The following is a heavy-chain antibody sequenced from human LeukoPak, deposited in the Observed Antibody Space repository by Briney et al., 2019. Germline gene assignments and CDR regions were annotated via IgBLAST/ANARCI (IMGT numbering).Heavy chain of an antibody. D-gene: IGHD2-21*02. J-gene: IGHJ5*02. CDR1: GGSISSGSYY. CDR3: ARSIGWLPSTNVVTAKGWFDP. Sequence: SQTLSLTCTVSGGSISSGSYYWSWIRQPAGTGLEWIGRIYTSGSTNYNPSLKCRVTISVDTSKNQFSLKLSSVTAADTAVYYCARSIGWLPSTNVVTAKGWFDPWGQGTLVTVSS. V-gene: IGHV4-61*02. CDR2: IYTSGST.